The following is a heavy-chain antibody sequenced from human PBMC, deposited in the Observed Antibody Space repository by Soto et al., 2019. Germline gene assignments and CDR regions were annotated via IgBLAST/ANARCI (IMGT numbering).Heavy chain of an antibody. J-gene: IGHJ3*02. CDR2: IYYSGST. D-gene: IGHD3-22*01. CDR1: GGSIRSYY. V-gene: IGHV4-59*01. Sequence: PSETLSLTCTVSGGSIRSYYLSWIRQPPGKGLEWIGYIYYSGSTSYNPSLKSRVSISLDTSMNQFSLKLSSVTAADTAVYYCARTYDDSGPNSGGYGFDIWGQGTMVTVSS. CDR3: ARTYDDSGPNSGGYGFDI.